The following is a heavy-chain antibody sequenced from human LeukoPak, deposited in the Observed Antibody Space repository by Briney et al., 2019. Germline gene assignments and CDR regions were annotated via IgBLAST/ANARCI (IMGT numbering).Heavy chain of an antibody. CDR2: FDPEDGET. CDR1: GYTLTELS. J-gene: IGHJ4*02. CDR3: ATWLSVAGPRAIDY. D-gene: IGHD6-19*01. V-gene: IGHV1-24*01. Sequence: ASVKVSCKVSGYTLTELSIHWVRQAPGKGLEWMGGFDPEDGETIYAQKFQGRVTMTEDTSTDTAYMELSSLRSEDTAVYYCATWLSVAGPRAIDYWGQGTLVTVSS.